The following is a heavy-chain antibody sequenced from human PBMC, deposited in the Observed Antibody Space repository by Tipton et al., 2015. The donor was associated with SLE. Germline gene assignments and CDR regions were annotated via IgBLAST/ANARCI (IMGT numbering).Heavy chain of an antibody. Sequence: LRLSCTVSDASISGHYWSWIRQLPGKGLEWIGFVSYTGSAYYNPSLKGRFSISIHTSNNQFSLSLPSVTAADTAVYYCAREVNVISDSDAFDIWGRGTMVTVSS. CDR2: VSYTGSA. V-gene: IGHV4-31*03. D-gene: IGHD3-10*01. CDR1: DASISGHY. CDR3: AREVNVISDSDAFDI. J-gene: IGHJ3*02.